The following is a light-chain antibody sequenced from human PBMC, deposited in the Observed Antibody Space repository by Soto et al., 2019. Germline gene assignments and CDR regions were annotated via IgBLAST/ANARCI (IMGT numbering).Light chain of an antibody. CDR2: GAF. CDR1: QSVSSSY. V-gene: IGKV3-20*01. J-gene: IGKJ4*01. Sequence: EIVLTQSPGTLSLSPGVRATLSCRASQSVSSSYLAWYQQKPGQAPRLLIYGAFSRATGIPDRFSGSGSGTDFTLTISRLEPEDFAVYYCQQYGSSPTFGGGTKVEIK. CDR3: QQYGSSPT.